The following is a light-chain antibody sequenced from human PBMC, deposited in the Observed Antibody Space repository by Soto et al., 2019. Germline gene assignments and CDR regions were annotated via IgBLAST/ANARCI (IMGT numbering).Light chain of an antibody. V-gene: IGKV1-5*01. Sequence: DIQMTQSPSTLSSSVGDRVTITCRASQSFSGWLGWYQQKPGKAPKLLIYDASNLESGVPSRFSGSRSGTEFTLTISSLQPDDFATYYCQQFRTFGQGTKVDIK. CDR1: QSFSGW. CDR3: QQFRT. J-gene: IGKJ1*01. CDR2: DAS.